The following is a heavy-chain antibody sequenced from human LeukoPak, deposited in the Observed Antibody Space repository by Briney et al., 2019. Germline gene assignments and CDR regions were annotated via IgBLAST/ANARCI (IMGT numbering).Heavy chain of an antibody. D-gene: IGHD1-26*01. V-gene: IGHV4-34*01. CDR1: GGYFSGYY. CDR2: INHSGST. J-gene: IGHJ3*02. CDR3: ARHGSHDAFDI. Sequence: SETLSLTCAVYGGYFSGYYWSWIRQPPGKGLEWIGEINHSGSTNYNPSLKSRVTISVDTSKNQFSLKLSSVTAADTAVYYCARHGSHDAFDIWGQGTLVTVSS.